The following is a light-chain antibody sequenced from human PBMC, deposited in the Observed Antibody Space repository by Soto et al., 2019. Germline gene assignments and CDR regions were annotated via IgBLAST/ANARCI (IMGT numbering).Light chain of an antibody. V-gene: IGLV2-18*02. CDR3: SSYTSSSTYV. CDR2: EVS. J-gene: IGLJ1*01. Sequence: QSALTQPPSVSRSPGQSVAISCTGTSSDVGSYNRVSWYQQPPGTAPKLLIYEVSDRPSGVPDRFSGSKSGNTASLTISGLQAEDEADYYCSSYTSSSTYVFGTGTKLTVL. CDR1: SSDVGSYNR.